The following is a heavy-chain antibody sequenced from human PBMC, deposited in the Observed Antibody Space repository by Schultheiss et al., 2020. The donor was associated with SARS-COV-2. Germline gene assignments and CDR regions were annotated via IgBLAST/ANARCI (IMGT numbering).Heavy chain of an antibody. Sequence: SETLSLTCTVSGGSISSYYWSWIRQPPGKGLEWIGYIYYSGSTNYNPSLKSRVTISVDTSKHQFSLKLSSVTAADTAVYYCARVGYCSGGSCYWFDPWGQGTLVTVSS. CDR1: GGSISSYY. J-gene: IGHJ5*02. CDR3: ARVGYCSGGSCYWFDP. D-gene: IGHD2-15*01. V-gene: IGHV4-59*01. CDR2: IYYSGST.